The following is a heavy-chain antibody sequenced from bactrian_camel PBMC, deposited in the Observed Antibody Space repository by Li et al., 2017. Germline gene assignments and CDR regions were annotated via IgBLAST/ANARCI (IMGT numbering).Heavy chain of an antibody. CDR3: AADPPSSWNSEPCQIYEYFY. J-gene: IGHJ4*01. V-gene: IGHV3S53*01. CDR1: GHAYSSAC. Sequence: HVQLVESGGGSVQTGGALRLSCTASGHAYSSACIGWFRQAPGKKREGVATVAPSGKTYYADSVKGRFTIAQDKAKATLYLEMDSLQVEDTAMYYCAADPPSSWNSEPCQIYEYFYWGQGTQVTVS. CDR2: VAPSGKT. D-gene: IGHD2*01.